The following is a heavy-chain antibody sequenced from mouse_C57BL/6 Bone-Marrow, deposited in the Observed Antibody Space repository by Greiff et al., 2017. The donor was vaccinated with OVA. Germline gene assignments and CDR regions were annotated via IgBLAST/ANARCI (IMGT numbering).Heavy chain of an antibody. D-gene: IGHD4-1*01. CDR2: INPSTGGT. Sequence: VQLQQSGPELVKPGASVKISCKASGYSFTGYYMNWVKQSPEKSLEWIGEINPSTGGTTYNQKFKAKATLTVDKSSSTAYMQLKSLTSEDSAVYYCARSGTGPFAFAGQGTLVTVSA. V-gene: IGHV1-42*01. J-gene: IGHJ3*01. CDR3: ARSGTGPFAF. CDR1: GYSFTGYY.